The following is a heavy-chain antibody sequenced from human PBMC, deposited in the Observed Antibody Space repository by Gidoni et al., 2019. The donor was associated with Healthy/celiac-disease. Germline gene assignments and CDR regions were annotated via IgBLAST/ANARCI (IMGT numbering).Heavy chain of an antibody. J-gene: IGHJ6*02. CDR1: GFTFSSYA. D-gene: IGHD3-3*01. CDR2: ISGSGGST. CDR3: AKDLRESDFWSGSYGMDV. V-gene: IGHV3-23*04. Sequence: EVQLVESGGGLVQPGGSLRLSCAASGFTFSSYAMSWVRQAPGKGLEWVSAISGSGGSTYYADSVKGRFTISRDNSKNTLYLQMNSLRAEDTAVYYCAKDLRESDFWSGSYGMDVWGQGTTVTVSS.